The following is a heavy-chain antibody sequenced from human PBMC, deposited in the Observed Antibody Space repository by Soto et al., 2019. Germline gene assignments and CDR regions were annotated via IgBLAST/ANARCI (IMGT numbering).Heavy chain of an antibody. CDR3: ASQLHYDILTGYYKSFDY. J-gene: IGHJ4*02. Sequence: GESLKISCKGSGYSFTSYWISWVRQMPVKGLEWMGRIDPSDSYTNYSPSFQGHVTISADKSISTAYLQWSSLKASDTAMYYCASQLHYDILTGYYKSFDYWGQGTLVTVSS. D-gene: IGHD3-9*01. CDR1: GYSFTSYW. CDR2: IDPSDSYT. V-gene: IGHV5-10-1*01.